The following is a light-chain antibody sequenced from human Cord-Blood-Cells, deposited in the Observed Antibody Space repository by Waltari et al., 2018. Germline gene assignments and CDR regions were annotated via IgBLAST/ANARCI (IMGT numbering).Light chain of an antibody. CDR3: CSYAGSTV. Sequence: QSALTQPASVSGSPGQSITISCTGTSRDVGSYNLFSWYQQSPGKAPKLMLYEGSKRPSGVSNRFSGSKSGNTASLTISGLQAEDEADYYCCSYAGSTVFGGGTKLTVL. V-gene: IGLV2-23*01. CDR1: SRDVGSYNL. J-gene: IGLJ2*01. CDR2: EGS.